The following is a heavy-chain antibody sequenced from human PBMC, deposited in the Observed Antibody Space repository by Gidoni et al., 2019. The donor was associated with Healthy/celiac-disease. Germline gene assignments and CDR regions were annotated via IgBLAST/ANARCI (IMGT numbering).Heavy chain of an antibody. V-gene: IGHV3-23*01. CDR1: GFTSSSYA. Sequence: EVQLLESGGGLVQPGGSLRLSCAASGFTSSSYAMSWVRQAPGKGLEWVSAISGSGGSTYYADSVKGRFTISRDNSKNTLYLQMNSLRAEDTAVYYCAKEGVDYDTPFAPFFDYWGQGTLVTVSS. CDR3: AKEGVDYDTPFAPFFDY. CDR2: ISGSGGST. J-gene: IGHJ4*02. D-gene: IGHD3-9*01.